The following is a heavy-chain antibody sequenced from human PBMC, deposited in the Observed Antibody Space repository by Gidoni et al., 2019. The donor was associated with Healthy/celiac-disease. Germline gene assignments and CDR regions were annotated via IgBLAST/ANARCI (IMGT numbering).Heavy chain of an antibody. CDR3: AKCGYSYGYCYFDY. Sequence: EVQLVESGGGLVQPGRSLRLSCAASGFTFDDYAMHWVRQAPGKGLEWVSGISWNSGSIGYADSVKGRFTISRDNAKNSLYLQMNSLRAEDTALYYCAKCGYSYGYCYFDYWGQGTLVTVSS. CDR2: ISWNSGSI. J-gene: IGHJ4*02. D-gene: IGHD5-18*01. CDR1: GFTFDDYA. V-gene: IGHV3-9*01.